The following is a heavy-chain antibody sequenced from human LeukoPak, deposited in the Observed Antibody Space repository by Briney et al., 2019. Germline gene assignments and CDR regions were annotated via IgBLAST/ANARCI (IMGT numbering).Heavy chain of an antibody. D-gene: IGHD3-10*01. CDR2: ISSSSSYI. V-gene: IGHV3-21*01. J-gene: IGHJ4*02. CDR3: AREVLLWFGELSRYFDY. CDR1: GFTFSSYS. Sequence: GGSLRLSCAASGFTFSSYSMNWVRQAPGKGLEWVSSISSSSSYIYYADSVKGRFTISRDNAKNSLYLQMNSLRAEDTAVYYCAREVLLWFGELSRYFDYWGQGTLVTVSS.